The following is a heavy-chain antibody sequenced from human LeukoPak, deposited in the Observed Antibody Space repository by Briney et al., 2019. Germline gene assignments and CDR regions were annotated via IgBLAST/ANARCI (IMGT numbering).Heavy chain of an antibody. D-gene: IGHD3-22*01. J-gene: IGHJ4*02. CDR3: ARAADYYDSSGYYPLDY. CDR2: INHSGST. CDR1: GGSFSGYY. V-gene: IGHV4-34*01. Sequence: SETLSPTCAVYGGSFSGYYWSWIRQPPGKGLEWIGEINHSGSTNYSPSLKSRVTISVDTSKNQFSLKLSSVTAADTAVYYCARAADYYDSSGYYPLDYWGQGTLVTVSS.